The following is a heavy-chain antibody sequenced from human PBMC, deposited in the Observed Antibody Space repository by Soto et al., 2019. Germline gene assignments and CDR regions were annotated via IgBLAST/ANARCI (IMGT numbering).Heavy chain of an antibody. Sequence: SETLSLTCTVSGGSISSYYWSWIRQPPGKGLEWIGYIYHSGSTYYNPSLKSRVTISVDTSKNQFSLKLHSVTAADTAVYYCARQPFNYYDSSAYYYAPSYYYYGMDAWGQGTTVTVSS. V-gene: IGHV4-59*04. CDR1: GGSISSYY. D-gene: IGHD3-22*01. J-gene: IGHJ6*02. CDR3: ARQPFNYYDSSAYYYAPSYYYYGMDA. CDR2: IYHSGST.